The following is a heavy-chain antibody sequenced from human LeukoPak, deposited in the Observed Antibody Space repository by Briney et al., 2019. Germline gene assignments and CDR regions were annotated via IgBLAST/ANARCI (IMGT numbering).Heavy chain of an antibody. CDR2: ISGSGGST. CDR1: GYRFTSYW. V-gene: IGHV3-23*01. Sequence: GESLKISCKASGYRFTSYWIGWVRQMPGKGLEWVSAISGSGGSTYYADSVKGRFTISRDNSKNTLYLQMNSLRAEDTAVYYCAAGIGSRPEYFHYWGQGTLVTVSS. D-gene: IGHD1-26*01. CDR3: AAGIGSRPEYFHY. J-gene: IGHJ1*01.